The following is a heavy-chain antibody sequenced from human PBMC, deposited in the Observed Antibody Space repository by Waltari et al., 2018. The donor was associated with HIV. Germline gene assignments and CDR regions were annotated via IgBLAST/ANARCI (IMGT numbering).Heavy chain of an antibody. D-gene: IGHD6-19*01. CDR3: ARVRSGWHFDY. Sequence: EVRLVVSGGGLVQPGGSLRPSCAASGFTFSSYWMRWVRQARGKGLVWVSRINSDGSSTSYADSVKGRFTISRDNAKNTLYLQMNSLRAEDTAVYYCARVRSGWHFDYWGQGTLVTVSS. J-gene: IGHJ4*02. CDR1: GFTFSSYW. CDR2: INSDGSST. V-gene: IGHV3-74*01.